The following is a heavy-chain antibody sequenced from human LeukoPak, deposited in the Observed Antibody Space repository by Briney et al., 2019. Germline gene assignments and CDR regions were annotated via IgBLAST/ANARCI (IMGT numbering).Heavy chain of an antibody. Sequence: ASVKISCKASGYTFTSYDIYWVRLATGQGLEWMGWMNPNSGNTGYAQKFQGRVTITRNTSISTAYMELSSLRSEDTAVYYCARGPKWELTYYYYYMDVWGKGTTVTVSS. D-gene: IGHD1-26*01. CDR3: ARGPKWELTYYYYYMDV. CDR2: MNPNSGNT. CDR1: GYTFTSYD. V-gene: IGHV1-8*03. J-gene: IGHJ6*03.